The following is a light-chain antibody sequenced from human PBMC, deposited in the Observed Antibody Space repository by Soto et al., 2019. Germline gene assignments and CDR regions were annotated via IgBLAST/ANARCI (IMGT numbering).Light chain of an antibody. Sequence: EILLTQSPVTLSLSPLERATLSCRASQSVSNNYLAWYQQKPGQAPSLLIYGASNRATGIPDRFSGSGSGTDFTLTISRMETEAFEVYYCKKYGRSXTCGQG. V-gene: IGKV3-20*01. CDR1: QSVSNNY. CDR3: KKYGRSXT. J-gene: IGKJ1*01. CDR2: GAS.